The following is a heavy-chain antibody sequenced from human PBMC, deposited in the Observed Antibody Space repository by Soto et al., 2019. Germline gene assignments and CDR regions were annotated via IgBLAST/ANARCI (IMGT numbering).Heavy chain of an antibody. D-gene: IGHD2-2*01. CDR1: GGSISSGGYS. J-gene: IGHJ4*02. V-gene: IGHV4-30-2*01. CDR2: IYHSGST. CDR3: ARGNIVLVPAAINSYFAY. Sequence: TLSLTCAVSGGSISSGGYSWSWIRQPPGKGLEWIGYIYHSGSTYYNPSLKSRVTISVDRSKNQFSLKLSSVTAADTAVYYCARGNIVLVPAAINSYFAYWGQGTLVPVSS.